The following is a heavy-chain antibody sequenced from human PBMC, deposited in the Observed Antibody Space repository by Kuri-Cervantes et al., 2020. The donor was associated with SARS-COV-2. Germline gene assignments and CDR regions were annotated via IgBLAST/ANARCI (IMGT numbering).Heavy chain of an antibody. V-gene: IGHV4-34*01. CDR3: AGVKSVVTPDIDY. CDR1: GGSFSGYY. Sequence: GSLRLTCAVYGGSFSGYYWSWIRQPPGKGLEWIGEINHSGSTNYNPSLKSRVTISVDTYKNQFSLKLSSVTAADTAVYYCAGVKSVVTPDIDYWGQGTLVTVSS. CDR2: INHSGST. D-gene: IGHD4-23*01. J-gene: IGHJ4*02.